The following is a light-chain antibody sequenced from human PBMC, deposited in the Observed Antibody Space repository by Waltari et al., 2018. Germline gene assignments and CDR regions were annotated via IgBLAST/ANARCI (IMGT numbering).Light chain of an antibody. CDR1: QLLLLSNGYNY. CDR3: MQALQNPET. V-gene: IGKV2-28*01. Sequence: DIMITQSPLSLPVTPQEPSSTSCSSSQLLLLSNGYNYLDWFLQKPGQSPQLLIYVGSKRVSGVPDRFSGSGSGTDFTLKISRVEAEDVGVYYCMQALQNPETFGQGTRLEIK. J-gene: IGKJ5*01. CDR2: VGS.